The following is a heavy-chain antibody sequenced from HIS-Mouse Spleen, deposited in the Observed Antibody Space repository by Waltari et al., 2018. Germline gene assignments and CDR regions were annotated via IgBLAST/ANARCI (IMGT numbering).Heavy chain of an antibody. CDR2: IYYSGGT. CDR1: GGSISSSSYY. V-gene: IGHV4-39*07. Sequence: QLQLQESGPGLVKPSETLSLTCTVSGGSISSSSYYWGWIRQPPGTGLEWIVSIYYSGGTYYNPSLKSRVTISVDTSKTQFSLKLSSVTAADTAVYYCAREIPYSSSWYDWYFDLWGRGTLVTVSS. D-gene: IGHD6-13*01. J-gene: IGHJ2*01. CDR3: AREIPYSSSWYDWYFDL.